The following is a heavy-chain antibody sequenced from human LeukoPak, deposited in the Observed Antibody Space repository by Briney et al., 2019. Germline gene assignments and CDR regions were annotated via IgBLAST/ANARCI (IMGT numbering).Heavy chain of an antibody. Sequence: GGSLRLSCAASGLTFSRYAMSWVRQAPGKGLGWVSAISASGGSTYYADSVKGRFTISRDNSKNTLYLQMNSLRVEDTAVYYCAKEVYYFDTSGLYSFAFDIWGQGTMVTVPS. CDR3: AKEVYYFDTSGLYSFAFDI. V-gene: IGHV3-23*01. CDR2: ISASGGST. D-gene: IGHD3-22*01. J-gene: IGHJ3*02. CDR1: GLTFSRYA.